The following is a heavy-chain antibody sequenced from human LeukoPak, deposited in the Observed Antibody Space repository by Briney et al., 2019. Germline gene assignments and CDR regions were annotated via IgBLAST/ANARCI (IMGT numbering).Heavy chain of an antibody. J-gene: IGHJ4*02. CDR2: IYYSGST. D-gene: IGHD3-9*01. Sequence: PSETLSLTCTVSGGSISGYYWSWIRRPPGKGLEWIGYIYYSGSTNYNPSLKSRVTISVDTSKNQFSLRLSYVTTADTAVYYCASGGYDILTGYFDYWGQGTLVTVSS. V-gene: IGHV4-59*01. CDR3: ASGGYDILTGYFDY. CDR1: GGSISGYY.